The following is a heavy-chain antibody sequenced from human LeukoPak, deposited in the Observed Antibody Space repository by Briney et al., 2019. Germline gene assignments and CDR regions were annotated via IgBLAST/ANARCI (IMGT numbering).Heavy chain of an antibody. CDR1: GFTFSSYS. D-gene: IGHD3-22*01. J-gene: IGHJ6*03. CDR3: ARDLVSGVPSPITMIVLPHPMDV. V-gene: IGHV3-21*01. Sequence: RTGGSLRLSCAASGFTFSSYSMNWVRQAPGKGLEWVSSISSSSSYIYYADSVKGRFTISRDNAKNSLYLQMNSLRAEDTAVYYCARDLVSGVPSPITMIVLPHPMDVWGKGTTVTVSS. CDR2: ISSSSSYI.